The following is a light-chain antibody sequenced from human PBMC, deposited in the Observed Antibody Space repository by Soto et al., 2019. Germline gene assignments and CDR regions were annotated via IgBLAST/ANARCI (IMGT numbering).Light chain of an antibody. CDR2: GAS. CDR1: QSVRSN. J-gene: IGKJ5*01. Sequence: EGVVSKSTDTQCVSQLKIATLSFSPTQSVRSNLAWYQQKPGQAPRLLIYGASTRATGIPATFSVSGSGTEYTLTISSLQSEDFAVSYCQQYNNWPPINFGQGTRLEIK. CDR3: QQYNNWPPIN. V-gene: IGKV3-15*01.